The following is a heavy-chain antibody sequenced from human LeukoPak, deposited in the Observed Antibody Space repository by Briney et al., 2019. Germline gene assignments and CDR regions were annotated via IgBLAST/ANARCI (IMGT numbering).Heavy chain of an antibody. V-gene: IGHV4-39*07. J-gene: IGHJ2*01. CDR1: GGSISSGGYY. CDR3: ARGPGYCSSTSCYNWYFDL. Sequence: SETLSLTCTVSGGSISSGGYYWSWIRQPPGKGLEWIGEINHSGSTNYNPSLKSRVTISVDTSKNQFSLKLSSVTAADTAVYYCARGPGYCSSTSCYNWYFDLWGRGTLVTVSS. D-gene: IGHD2-2*02. CDR2: INHSGST.